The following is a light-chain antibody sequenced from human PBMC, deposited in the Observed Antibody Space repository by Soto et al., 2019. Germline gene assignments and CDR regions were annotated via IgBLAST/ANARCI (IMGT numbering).Light chain of an antibody. Sequence: MPHFLATLAMHPREQATINCKPRLSLLYSSNNKSYLAWYQQKPGQAPKLLIYGTSNRESGIPARFSGSGSGTDFTLSISSLEAEDLAVYYCQQRSSSPFTFGPGTKVDI. CDR1: LSLLYSSNNKSY. CDR2: GTS. CDR3: QQRSSSPFT. J-gene: IGKJ3*01. V-gene: IGKV4-1*01.